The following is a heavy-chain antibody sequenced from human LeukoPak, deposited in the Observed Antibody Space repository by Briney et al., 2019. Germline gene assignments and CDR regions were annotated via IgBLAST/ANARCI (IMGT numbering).Heavy chain of an antibody. Sequence: PGGSLRLSCAASGLTFSNYAMNWVRQASGRGLEWVSGITDSGRKTYYADSVKGRFSISRDNSKNTVYLQMSDLRAEDTAVYCCARASNPLWSLYYFDFWGQGTLVTVSS. CDR2: ITDSGRKT. V-gene: IGHV3-23*01. CDR3: ARASNPLWSLYYFDF. J-gene: IGHJ4*02. D-gene: IGHD3-10*01. CDR1: GLTFSNYA.